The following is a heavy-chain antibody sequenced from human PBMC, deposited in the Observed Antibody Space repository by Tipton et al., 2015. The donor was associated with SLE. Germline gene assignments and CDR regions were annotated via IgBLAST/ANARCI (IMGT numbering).Heavy chain of an antibody. CDR2: INRSGST. D-gene: IGHD1-7*01. Sequence: TLSLTCALYGGSFSGYYWSWIRQPPGKGLEWIGEINRSGSTNHNPSLKSRLTITVDTSKNQFSLKLSSVTAADTAVYYCARPLELLAAFDTWGQGTMVTVSS. V-gene: IGHV4-34*01. CDR1: GGSFSGYY. CDR3: ARPLELLAAFDT. J-gene: IGHJ3*02.